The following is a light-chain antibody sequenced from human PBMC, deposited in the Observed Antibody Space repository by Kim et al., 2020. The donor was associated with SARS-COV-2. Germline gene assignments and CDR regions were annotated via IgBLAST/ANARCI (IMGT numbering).Light chain of an antibody. CDR2: GNS. Sequence: RVTISCTGSISNIGAGYDVHWYQQLPATAPKLLIYGNSNRPSGVPDRFSGSKSDTSASLAITGLRAEDEADYYCQSYDNSLSGYVFGSGTKVTVL. CDR1: ISNIGAGYD. CDR3: QSYDNSLSGYV. J-gene: IGLJ1*01. V-gene: IGLV1-40*01.